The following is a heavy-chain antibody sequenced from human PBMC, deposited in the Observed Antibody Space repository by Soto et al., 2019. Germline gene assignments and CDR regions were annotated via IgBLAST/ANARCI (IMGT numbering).Heavy chain of an antibody. Sequence: GASVKVSCKASGYTFTGYYMHCVRQAPGQGLEWMGWINPNSGGTNYSQKCQGWVTMTRDTSISTAYMELSRLRSDDTAVYYCARSHVLRYFDWLPEINDAFDIWGQGTMVTVSS. J-gene: IGHJ3*02. D-gene: IGHD3-9*01. CDR3: ARSHVLRYFDWLPEINDAFDI. CDR1: GYTFTGYY. V-gene: IGHV1-2*04. CDR2: INPNSGGT.